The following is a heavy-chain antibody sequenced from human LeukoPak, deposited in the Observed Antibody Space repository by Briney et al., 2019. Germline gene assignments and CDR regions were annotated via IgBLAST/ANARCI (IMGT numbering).Heavy chain of an antibody. CDR2: IYSGGST. CDR3: ASDYYDSRGPLGY. CDR1: GFTVSSNY. V-gene: IGHV3-66*01. Sequence: GGSLRLSCAASGFTVSSNYMSWVRQAPGEGLEWVSVIYSGGSTYYADSVKGRFTISRDNSKNTLYLQMNSLRAEDTAVYYCASDYYDSRGPLGYWGQGTLVTVSS. J-gene: IGHJ4*02. D-gene: IGHD3-22*01.